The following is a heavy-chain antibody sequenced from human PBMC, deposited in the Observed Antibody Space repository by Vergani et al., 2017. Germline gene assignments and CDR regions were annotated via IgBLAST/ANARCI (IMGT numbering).Heavy chain of an antibody. CDR3: ARMGGYDEGDAFRIGYFDS. V-gene: IGHV3-7*01. CDR1: GFTFITYW. J-gene: IGHJ4*02. Sequence: EVQLVESGGGLVQPGGSLRLSCAASGFTFITYWMSWVRQAPGKGLEWVANIKQDGSEKYYVDSVKGRFTISRDNAKNSLYLQMNSLRAEDTAVYYCARMGGYDEGDAFRIGYFDSWGPGILVTVSS. CDR2: IKQDGSEK. D-gene: IGHD3-22*01.